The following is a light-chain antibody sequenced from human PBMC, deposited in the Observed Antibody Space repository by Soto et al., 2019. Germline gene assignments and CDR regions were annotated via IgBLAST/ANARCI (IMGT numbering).Light chain of an antibody. Sequence: NFMLTQPHSVSESPGKTLSISCTRSSGSIANNYVQWYQQRPGSAPTTVIYENNQRLSGVPDRFSGSTDGSSNSASLTISGLQTEDEADYYSQSYDSDFVVFGGWTKVTVL. J-gene: IGLJ2*01. V-gene: IGLV6-57*04. CDR3: QSYDSDFVV. CDR1: SGSIANNY. CDR2: ENN.